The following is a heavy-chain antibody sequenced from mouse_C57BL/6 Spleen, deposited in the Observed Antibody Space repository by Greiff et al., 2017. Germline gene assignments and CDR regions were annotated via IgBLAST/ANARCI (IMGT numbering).Heavy chain of an antibody. CDR3: ALNYYGSAYYYAMDY. J-gene: IGHJ4*01. CDR2: INPRSGYT. CDR1: GYTFTSYW. Sequence: VQVVESGAELAKPGASVKLSCTASGYTFTSYWMHWVKQRPGQGLEWIGYINPRSGYTKYNQKFKDKATLTADKSSSTAYMQLSSLTCEDSAVYYGALNYYGSAYYYAMDYWGQGTSVTVSS. V-gene: IGHV1-7*01. D-gene: IGHD1-1*01.